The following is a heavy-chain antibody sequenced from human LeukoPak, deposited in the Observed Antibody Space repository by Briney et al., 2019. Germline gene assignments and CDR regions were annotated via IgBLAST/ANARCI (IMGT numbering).Heavy chain of an antibody. CDR3: ARPNITSYYDSRGYDAFDV. CDR1: GYRFNAYW. V-gene: IGHV5-51*01. Sequence: GESLKISCKGSGYRFNAYWIAWGRQMPGKGLEWMGIIYPEDSDTRYSPSFEGQVTISGEKSDRTAYLQWSSLKASDTAMYYCARPNITSYYDSRGYDAFDVWGQGTMVTVSS. CDR2: IYPEDSDT. D-gene: IGHD3-22*01. J-gene: IGHJ3*01.